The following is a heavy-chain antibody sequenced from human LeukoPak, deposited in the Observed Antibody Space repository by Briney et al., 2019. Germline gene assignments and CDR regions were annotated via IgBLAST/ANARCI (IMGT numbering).Heavy chain of an antibody. CDR1: GGSIRSSYYY. V-gene: IGHV4-39*07. CDR3: ARTDYYDSSGYYLRLAFDY. D-gene: IGHD3-22*01. Sequence: SETLSLTCTVSGGSIRSSYYYWGWIRQPPGKGLEWIGSIYDSGSTYHNPSLKSRVTISVDTSKNQFSLKLSSVTAADTAVYYCARTDYYDSSGYYLRLAFDYWGQGTLVTVSS. CDR2: IYDSGST. J-gene: IGHJ4*02.